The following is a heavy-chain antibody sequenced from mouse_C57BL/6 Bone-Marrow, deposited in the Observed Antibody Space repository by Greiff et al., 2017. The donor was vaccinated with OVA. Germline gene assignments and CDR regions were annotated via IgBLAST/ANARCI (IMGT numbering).Heavy chain of an antibody. D-gene: IGHD2-4*01. V-gene: IGHV1-82*01. CDR2: IYPGDGDT. CDR1: GYAFSSSW. CDR3: AGEGRLRRFDD. J-gene: IGHJ2*01. Sequence: VQLQQSGPELVKPGASVKISCKASGYAFSSSWMNWVKQRPGKGLEWIGRIYPGDGDTNYNGKFKGKATLTADKSSSTAYMQLSSLTSEDSAVYFCAGEGRLRRFDDGGKGTTLTVSS.